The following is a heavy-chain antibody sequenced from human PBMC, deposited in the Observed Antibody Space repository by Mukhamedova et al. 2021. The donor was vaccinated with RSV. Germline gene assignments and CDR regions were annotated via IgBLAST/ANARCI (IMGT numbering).Heavy chain of an antibody. CDR3: ARQRGYWHFDL. Sequence: WSWIRQPPGKGLEWIGYIYYSGNTNYNPSLKSRVTISVDTSNNQFSLKLSSVTAADTAVYYCARQRGYWHFDLWGRGTLVTVSS. D-gene: IGHD3-10*01. J-gene: IGHJ2*01. CDR2: IYYSGNT. V-gene: IGHV4-59*08.